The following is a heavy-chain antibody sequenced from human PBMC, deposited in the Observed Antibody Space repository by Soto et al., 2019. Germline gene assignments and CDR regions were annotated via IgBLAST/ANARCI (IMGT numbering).Heavy chain of an antibody. J-gene: IGHJ1*01. CDR3: AWEDGVGFYGHFQH. V-gene: IGHV3-33*01. CDR2: IWYDGNNK. Sequence: QVQLVESGGGVVQPGRSLRLSCAVSGFTLSNYGIHWVRQAPGKGLEWVAVIWYDGNNKYYADPVKGRFTVSRDTSKNTVYLEMNSLRAEDTAVYYCAWEDGVGFYGHFQHWGQGTLVTVSS. D-gene: IGHD2-8*01. CDR1: GFTLSNYG.